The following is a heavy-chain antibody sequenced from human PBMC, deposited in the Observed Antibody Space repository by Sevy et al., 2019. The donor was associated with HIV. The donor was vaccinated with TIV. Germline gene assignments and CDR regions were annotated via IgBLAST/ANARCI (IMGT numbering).Heavy chain of an antibody. CDR3: ARGNYFFDY. Sequence: SETLSLTCAVSGGSFSGYSWDWIRQPPGKGLEWIGEVNHSGSTNYNPSLKSRVTISVDTSKNQFSLKLSSVTAADTAVYYCARGNYFFDYWGQGTLVTVSS. D-gene: IGHD1-20*01. V-gene: IGHV4-34*01. CDR1: GGSFSGYS. CDR2: VNHSGST. J-gene: IGHJ4*02.